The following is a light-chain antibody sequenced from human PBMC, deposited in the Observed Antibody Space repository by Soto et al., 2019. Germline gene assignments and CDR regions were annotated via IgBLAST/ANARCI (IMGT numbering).Light chain of an antibody. Sequence: AIQLTQSPSSLSASVGDRVTITCRASQGIASALAWYQQKPGKAPKVLIYDASSLESGVPSRFSGSGSGTDFTLTISSLQPEDFATYYCQHYNSYSEAFGQGTKVDIK. CDR1: QGIASA. CDR3: QHYNSYSEA. J-gene: IGKJ1*01. V-gene: IGKV1-13*02. CDR2: DAS.